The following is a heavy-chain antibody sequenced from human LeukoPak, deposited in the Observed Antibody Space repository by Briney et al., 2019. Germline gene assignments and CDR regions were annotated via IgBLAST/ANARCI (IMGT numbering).Heavy chain of an antibody. CDR2: IYYSGGT. Sequence: SETLSLTCTVSGGSISSSSYYWGWIRQPPGKGLEWIGSIYYSGGTYYNPSLKSRVTISVDTSKNQFSLKLSSVTAADTAVYYCARVYFYGDYGFDYWGQGTLVTVSS. CDR3: ARVYFYGDYGFDY. D-gene: IGHD4-17*01. J-gene: IGHJ4*02. V-gene: IGHV4-39*07. CDR1: GGSISSSSYY.